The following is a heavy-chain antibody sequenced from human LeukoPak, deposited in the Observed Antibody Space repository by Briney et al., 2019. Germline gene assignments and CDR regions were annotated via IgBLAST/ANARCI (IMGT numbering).Heavy chain of an antibody. V-gene: IGHV4-31*03. J-gene: IGHJ4*02. CDR3: ARSKGGYCSSTSCARFDY. Sequence: SQTLSITCTVSGGSISSGGYYWTWIRQHPGKGLEWIGNTYYSGSTYYNPSLKSRVTISVDTSKNQFSLKLSSVTAADTAVYYCARSKGGYCSSTSCARFDYWGQGTLVTVSS. CDR1: GGSISSGGYY. D-gene: IGHD2-2*01. CDR2: TYYSGST.